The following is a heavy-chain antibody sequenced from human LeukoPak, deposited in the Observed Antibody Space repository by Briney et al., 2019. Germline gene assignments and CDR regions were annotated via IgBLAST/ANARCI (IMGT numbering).Heavy chain of an antibody. D-gene: IGHD3-22*01. CDR2: IYPGDSNT. Sequence: GESLKISLKGSQYSFSNYWIDWGRQMPGKGVEWLGMIYPGDSNTRYSPSFQGHVTTSADKSSSTASLQWSSLRASDTGIYYCARHQGYFDPWGQGTLVTVSS. V-gene: IGHV5-51*01. J-gene: IGHJ5*02. CDR1: QYSFSNYW. CDR3: ARHQGYFDP.